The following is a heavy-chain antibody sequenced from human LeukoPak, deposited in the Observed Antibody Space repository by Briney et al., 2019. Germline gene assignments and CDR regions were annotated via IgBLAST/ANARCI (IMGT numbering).Heavy chain of an antibody. CDR1: GAAISNYY. V-gene: IGHV4-59*01. CDR3: ARGAPSGSYLDY. D-gene: IGHD1-26*01. Sequence: SETLSLTCTVSGAAISNYYWSWIRQPPGKGLEWIGYMYYSGSTSSNPSLKSRVTISIDTSKNQFSLKLSSVTAADTAVYYCARGAPSGSYLDYWGQGTLVTVSS. CDR2: MYYSGST. J-gene: IGHJ4*02.